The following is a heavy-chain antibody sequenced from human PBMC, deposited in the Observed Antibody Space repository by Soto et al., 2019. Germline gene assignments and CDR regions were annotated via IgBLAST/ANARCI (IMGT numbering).Heavy chain of an antibody. V-gene: IGHV3-30-3*01. CDR3: ARDSGYGQGYFDY. CDR2: ISYDGSNK. J-gene: IGHJ4*02. CDR1: GFTFSSYA. Sequence: RLSCAASGFTFSSYAMHWVRQAPGKGLEWVAVISYDGSNKYYADSVKGRFTISRDNSKNTLYLQMNSLRAEDTAVYYCARDSGYGQGYFDYWGQGTLVTVSS. D-gene: IGHD5-12*01.